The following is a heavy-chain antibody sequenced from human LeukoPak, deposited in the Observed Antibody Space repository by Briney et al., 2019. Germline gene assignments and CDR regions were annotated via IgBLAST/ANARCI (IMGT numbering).Heavy chain of an antibody. J-gene: IGHJ4*02. CDR2: ISSSSGYI. CDR1: GFTFSSYS. CDR3: AIFGGYSGYDLFDY. Sequence: PGGSLRLSCAASGFTFSSYSMNWVRQAPGKGLEWVSSISSSSGYIYYADSVKGRFTISRDNAKNSLYLQMNSLRAEDTAVYYCAIFGGYSGYDLFDYWGQGALVTVSS. V-gene: IGHV3-21*01. D-gene: IGHD5-12*01.